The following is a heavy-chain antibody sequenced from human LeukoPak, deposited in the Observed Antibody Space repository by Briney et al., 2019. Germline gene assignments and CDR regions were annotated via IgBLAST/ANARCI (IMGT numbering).Heavy chain of an antibody. D-gene: IGHD5-12*01. CDR1: GFAFSSYW. V-gene: IGHV3-74*01. CDR2: INSDGSST. J-gene: IGHJ5*02. CDR3: ARGQSPVGTRFDP. Sequence: GGSLRLSCAASGFAFSSYWMHWVRQAPGKGLVWVSRINSDGSSTNYADSVKGRFTISRDNAKNTLYLQMNTLRAEDTAVYYCARGQSPVGTRFDPWGQGTLVTVSS.